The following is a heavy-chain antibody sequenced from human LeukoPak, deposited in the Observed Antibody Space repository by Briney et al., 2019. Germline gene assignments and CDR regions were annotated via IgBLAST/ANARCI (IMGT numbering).Heavy chain of an antibody. V-gene: IGHV3-20*04. D-gene: IGHD2-21*02. CDR1: GSTFDDYG. CDR2: ISWNGGST. Sequence: PGGSLRLSCAASGSTFDDYGMSWVRQAPGKGLEWVSGISWNGGSTGYADSVKGRFTISRDNAKNSLYLQMNSLRAEDTAFYYCAKDLLFPTFGSDSWGQGTLVTVSS. CDR3: AKDLLFPTFGSDS. J-gene: IGHJ4*02.